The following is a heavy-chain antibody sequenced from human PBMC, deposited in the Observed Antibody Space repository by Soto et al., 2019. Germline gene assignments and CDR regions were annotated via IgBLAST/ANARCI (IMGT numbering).Heavy chain of an antibody. V-gene: IGHV1-69*12. D-gene: IGHD3-3*01. CDR3: ARVRVRFLEWLGSEG. CDR2: IIPIFPTA. J-gene: IGHJ4*02. CDR1: GGTFSSYA. Sequence: QVQLVQSGAEVKKPGSSVKVSCKASGGTFSSYAISWVRQAPGQGLEWMGGIIPIFPTANYAQKFQGRVTITAEESTSTAYMVLSSLRFEDTAVYYCARVRVRFLEWLGSEGWGQGSLVTVSS.